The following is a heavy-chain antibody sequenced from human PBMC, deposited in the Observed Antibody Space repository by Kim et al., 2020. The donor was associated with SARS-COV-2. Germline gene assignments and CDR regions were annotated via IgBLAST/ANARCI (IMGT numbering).Heavy chain of an antibody. CDR1: GFTVSSNY. J-gene: IGHJ4*02. CDR2: IYSGGST. Sequence: GGSLRLSCAASGFTVSSNYMSWVRQAPGKGLEWVSVIYSGGSTYYADSVKGRFTISRDNSKNTLYLQMNSLRAEDTAVYYCARENYDSSGYPISYFDYWGQGTLVTVSS. CDR3: ARENYDSSGYPISYFDY. D-gene: IGHD3-22*01. V-gene: IGHV3-66*02.